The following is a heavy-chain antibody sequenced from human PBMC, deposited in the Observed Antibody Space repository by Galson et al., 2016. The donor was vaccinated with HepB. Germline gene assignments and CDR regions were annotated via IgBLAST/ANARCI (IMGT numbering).Heavy chain of an antibody. D-gene: IGHD3-22*01. CDR3: ARTLLPFSIGGPFDF. J-gene: IGHJ4*03. CDR1: SFSINTGHY. V-gene: IGHV4-38-2*02. Sequence: SETLSLTCTVSSFSINTGHYWNWMRQAPGKGLEWIGSVYRSGSSYYNPSLRSRVRISVDTAKNHFSMSLTSVTAADTAVYYCARTLLPFSIGGPFDFWGPGTLSTVSS. CDR2: VYRSGSS.